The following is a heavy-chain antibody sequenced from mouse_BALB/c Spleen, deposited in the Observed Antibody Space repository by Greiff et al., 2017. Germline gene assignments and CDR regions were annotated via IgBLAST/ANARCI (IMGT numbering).Heavy chain of an antibody. V-gene: IGHV5-9-4*01. CDR1: GFTFSSYA. D-gene: IGHD2-4*01. CDR2: ISSGGSYT. J-gene: IGHJ4*01. CDR3: ARDGITTYYAMDY. Sequence: EVQLVESGGGLVKPGGSLKLSCAASGFTFSSYAMSWVRQSPEKRLEWVAEISSGGSYTYYPDTVTGRFTISRDNAKNTLYLEMSSLRSEDTAMYYCARDGITTYYAMDYWGQGTSVTVSS.